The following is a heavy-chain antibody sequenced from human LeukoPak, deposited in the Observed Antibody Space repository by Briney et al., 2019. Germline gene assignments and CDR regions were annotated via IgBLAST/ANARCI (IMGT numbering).Heavy chain of an antibody. J-gene: IGHJ5*02. Sequence: PSETLSLTCAVYGGSFSGYYWSWIRQPPGKGLEWIGEINHSGSTNYNPSLKSRVTISVDTSKNQFSLKLSSVTAADTAVYYCARDLSRYDFWSGYSQLSWFDPWGQGTLVTVSS. CDR2: INHSGST. D-gene: IGHD3-3*01. CDR3: ARDLSRYDFWSGYSQLSWFDP. CDR1: GGSFSGYY. V-gene: IGHV4-34*01.